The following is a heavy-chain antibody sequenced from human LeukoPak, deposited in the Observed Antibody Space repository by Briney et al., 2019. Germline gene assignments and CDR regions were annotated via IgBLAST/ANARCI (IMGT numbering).Heavy chain of an antibody. CDR1: GGSISYDY. CDR2: IYYSGST. D-gene: IGHD3-10*01. J-gene: IGHJ4*02. Sequence: SETLSLTCTFSGGSISYDYWSWIRQPPGKGLEWIGYIYYSGSTNYNPSLKSRVTISVDTSKKQLSLRLSSVTAADTAVYYCARDRGAGPDYWGQGTLVTVSS. V-gene: IGHV4-59*01. CDR3: ARDRGAGPDY.